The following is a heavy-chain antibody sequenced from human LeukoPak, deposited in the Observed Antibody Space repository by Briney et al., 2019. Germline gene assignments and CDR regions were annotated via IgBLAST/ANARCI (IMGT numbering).Heavy chain of an antibody. J-gene: IGHJ4*02. CDR3: ARGLVPPPKRGYSYGTFDY. D-gene: IGHD5-18*01. V-gene: IGHV1-18*01. CDR1: GYTFTSYG. Sequence: ASVKVSCKASGYTFTSYGISWVRQAPGQGLEWMGWISAYNGNTNYAQKLQGRVTITRNTSISTAYMELSSLRSEDTAVYYCARGLVPPPKRGYSYGTFDYWGQGTLVTVSS. CDR2: ISAYNGNT.